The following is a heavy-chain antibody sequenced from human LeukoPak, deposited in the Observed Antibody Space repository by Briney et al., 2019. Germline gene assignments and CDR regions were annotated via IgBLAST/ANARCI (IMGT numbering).Heavy chain of an antibody. V-gene: IGHV3-23*01. D-gene: IGHD6-19*01. Sequence: GGSLRPSCVVSGFTFSSYDMSWVRQAPGKGLEWVSGISGSGGTIYYADSVKGRFTISRDNSKNTLYLQMNNLRAEDTAVYYCAKHRGGWFMDYWGQGTLVTVSS. CDR2: ISGSGGTI. J-gene: IGHJ4*02. CDR1: GFTFSSYD. CDR3: AKHRGGWFMDY.